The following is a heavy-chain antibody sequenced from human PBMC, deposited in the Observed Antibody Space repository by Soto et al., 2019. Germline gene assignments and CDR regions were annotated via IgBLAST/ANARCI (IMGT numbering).Heavy chain of an antibody. J-gene: IGHJ6*03. Sequence: PGGSLRLSCAASGFTFSSYAMSWVRQAPGKGLEWVSAISGSGGSTYYADSVKGRFTISRDNSKNTLYLQMNSLRAEDTAVYYCAKDSVYYDFWSGYYEGYYYYMDVWGKGTTVTVSS. CDR3: AKDSVYYDFWSGYYEGYYYYMDV. CDR2: ISGSGGST. CDR1: GFTFSSYA. V-gene: IGHV3-23*01. D-gene: IGHD3-3*01.